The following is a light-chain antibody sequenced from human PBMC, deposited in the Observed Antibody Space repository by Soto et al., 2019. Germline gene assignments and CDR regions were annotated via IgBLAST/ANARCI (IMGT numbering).Light chain of an antibody. CDR2: GNT. Sequence: QSVLTQPPSVSGAPGQRVTISCTGSSSNIGAGYDVHWYQQLPGAAPKLLIYGNTNRPSGVPDRFSGSKSGTSASLAITGLQADDEADYYCQSYDNSLSGWGVLFGGGTKLTVL. V-gene: IGLV1-40*01. CDR3: QSYDNSLSGWGVL. J-gene: IGLJ2*01. CDR1: SSNIGAGYD.